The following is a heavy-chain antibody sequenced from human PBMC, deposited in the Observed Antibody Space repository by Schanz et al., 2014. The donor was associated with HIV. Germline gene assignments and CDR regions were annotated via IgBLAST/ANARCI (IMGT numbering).Heavy chain of an antibody. D-gene: IGHD3-10*01. CDR1: GYTFTGHY. Sequence: QVQLVQSGAEVKAPGASVKVSCKTSGYTFTGHYMHWIRQAPGQGLEWMGWINPNSGATQYAQKFQDRVTMTRDKSISTVYMGLTSLTPDDTAVYFCARGASVAARGWFDPWGQGTLIIVSS. CDR3: ARGASVAARGWFDP. CDR2: INPNSGAT. V-gene: IGHV1-2*02. J-gene: IGHJ5*02.